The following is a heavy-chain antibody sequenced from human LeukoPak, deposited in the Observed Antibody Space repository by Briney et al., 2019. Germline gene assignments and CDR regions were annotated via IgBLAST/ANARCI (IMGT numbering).Heavy chain of an antibody. D-gene: IGHD3-22*01. CDR2: IWYDGSNK. CDR3: ATGRGHDSSPIDY. CDR1: GFTFGSYG. J-gene: IGHJ4*02. V-gene: IGHV3-33*01. Sequence: GGSLRLSCAASGFTFGSYGMHWVRQAPGKGLEWVAVIWYDGSNKYYADSVKGRFTISRDNSKNTLYLQMNSLRAEDTAVYYCATGRGHDSSPIDYWGQGTLVTVSS.